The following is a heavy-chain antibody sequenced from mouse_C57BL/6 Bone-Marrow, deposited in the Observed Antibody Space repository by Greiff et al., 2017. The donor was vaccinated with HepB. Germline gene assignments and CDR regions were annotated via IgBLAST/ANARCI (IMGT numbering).Heavy chain of an antibody. CDR1: GFTFSSYG. D-gene: IGHD1-1*01. V-gene: IGHV5-6*02. CDR2: ISSGGSYT. Sequence: DVKLVESGGDLVKPGGSLKLSCAASGFTFSSYGMSWVRQTPDKRLEWVATISSGGSYTYYPDSVKGRFTISRDNAKNTQYLQMSSLTSEDTAMYYCARLFITTVVATSGAMDYWGQGTSVTVSS. J-gene: IGHJ4*01. CDR3: ARLFITTVVATSGAMDY.